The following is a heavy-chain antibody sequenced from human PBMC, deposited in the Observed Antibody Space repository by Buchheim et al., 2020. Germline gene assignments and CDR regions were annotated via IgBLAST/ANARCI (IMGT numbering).Heavy chain of an antibody. D-gene: IGHD3-10*01. J-gene: IGHJ4*02. Sequence: EVQLLESGGGLVQPGGSLRLSCAASGFTFSSYAMSWVRQAPGKGLEWVSAISDSGGSTYYADSVEGRFTISRDNSKNTLYLQMNSLRAEDTAVYYCAKQPLWFGELLYLAPFDYWGQGTL. CDR2: ISDSGGST. V-gene: IGHV3-23*01. CDR1: GFTFSSYA. CDR3: AKQPLWFGELLYLAPFDY.